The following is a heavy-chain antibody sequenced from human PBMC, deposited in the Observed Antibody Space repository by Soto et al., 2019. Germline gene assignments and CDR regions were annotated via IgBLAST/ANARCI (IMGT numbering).Heavy chain of an antibody. CDR1: GFTFDDYA. CDR2: ISWNGGST. J-gene: IGHJ6*02. CDR3: AKDFGGYCSSTSCYEGDYYYGMDV. D-gene: IGHD2-2*01. Sequence: GSLRLSCAASGFTFDDYAMHWVRQAPGKGLEWVSGISWNGGSTYYADSVKGRFTISRDNSKNTLYLQMNSLRAEDTAVYYYAKDFGGYCSSTSCYEGDYYYGMDVWGQGTTVTVSS. V-gene: IGHV3-23*01.